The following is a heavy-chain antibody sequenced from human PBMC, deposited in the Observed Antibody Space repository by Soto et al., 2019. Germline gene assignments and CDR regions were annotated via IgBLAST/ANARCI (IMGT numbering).Heavy chain of an antibody. Sequence: QEQLVQSGAEVKKSGSSVKVSCKASGGLFSTYAISWVRQAPGQGLEWMGGIIPVFATTYYAEKFEGRVTITADESTNTAYMELSSLRSEDTAMYYCARASTLTVHCGSVSCPRMDVWGQGTTVTVSS. CDR1: GGLFSTYA. J-gene: IGHJ6*02. CDR2: IIPVFATT. V-gene: IGHV1-69*01. CDR3: ARASTLTVHCGSVSCPRMDV. D-gene: IGHD2-2*01.